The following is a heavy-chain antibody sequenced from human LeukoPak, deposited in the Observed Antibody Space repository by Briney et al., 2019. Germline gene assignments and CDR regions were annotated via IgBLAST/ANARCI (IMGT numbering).Heavy chain of an antibody. CDR2: IYYIGTT. V-gene: IGHV4-59*08. CDR1: GGSISSYY. CDR3: ARGGGSSDYSYYGMDV. J-gene: IGHJ6*02. Sequence: KSSETLSLTCTVSGGSISSYYWSWIRQPPGKGLEWIGYIYYIGTTNYNPSLKSRVTISVDTSKNQFSLKLSSVTAADTAVYYCARGGGSSDYSYYGMDVWGQGTTVTVSS. D-gene: IGHD6-13*01.